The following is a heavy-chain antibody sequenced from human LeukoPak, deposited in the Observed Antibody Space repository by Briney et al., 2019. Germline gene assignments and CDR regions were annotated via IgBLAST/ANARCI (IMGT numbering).Heavy chain of an antibody. CDR3: VRDVSLGFCSGGACSAHFDY. Sequence: PGRSLRLSCAVSGFTFDDYAMHWVRHAPGKGLEWVSGISWNSGSTVYVDSVKGRFTISRDNAKNSLYLQMYSLRPEDMALYYCVRDVSLGFCSGGACSAHFDYWGQGTLVIVSS. V-gene: IGHV3-9*03. CDR1: GFTFDDYA. D-gene: IGHD2-15*01. J-gene: IGHJ4*02. CDR2: ISWNSGST.